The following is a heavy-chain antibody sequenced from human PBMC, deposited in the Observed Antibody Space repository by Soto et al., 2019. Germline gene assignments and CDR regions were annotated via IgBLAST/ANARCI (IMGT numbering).Heavy chain of an antibody. J-gene: IGHJ2*01. CDR2: INPNSGGT. CDR1: GYTFTGYY. Sequence: QVQLVQSGAEVKKPGASVKVSCKASGYTFTGYYMHWVRQAPGQGLEWMGWINPNSGGTNYAQKFQGGVTMTRDTSISTAYMELSRLRSDDTAVYYCARDYRYCSGGSCSTVYPRGWYFDLWGRGTLVTVSS. CDR3: ARDYRYCSGGSCSTVYPRGWYFDL. V-gene: IGHV1-2*02. D-gene: IGHD2-15*01.